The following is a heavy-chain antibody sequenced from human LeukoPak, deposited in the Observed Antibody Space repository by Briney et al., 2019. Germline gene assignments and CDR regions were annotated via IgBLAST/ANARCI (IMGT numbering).Heavy chain of an antibody. CDR1: GGSLSGYY. CDR3: ARVGYDFWSGYYTGLPDY. D-gene: IGHD3-3*01. CDR2: INHSGST. Sequence: SETLSLTCAVYGGSLSGYYWSWIRQPPGKGLEWIGEINHSGSTNYNPSLKSRVTISVDTSKNQFSLKLSSVTAADTAVYYCARVGYDFWSGYYTGLPDYWGQGTLVTVSS. J-gene: IGHJ4*02. V-gene: IGHV4-34*01.